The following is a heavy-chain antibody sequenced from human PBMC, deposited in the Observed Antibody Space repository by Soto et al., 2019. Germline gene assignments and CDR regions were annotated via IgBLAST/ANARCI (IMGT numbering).Heavy chain of an antibody. J-gene: IGHJ5*02. Sequence: QVQLQESGPGLVKPSGTLSLTCAVSGGSISSTNWWSWVRQPPGKGLEWIGDIYHSGSTNYNPSLKSRVTISVDKSKNQVSLKLSSVTAADTAVYYCARVIATAVHWFDPWGQGTLVTVSS. CDR3: ARVIATAVHWFDP. CDR2: IYHSGST. CDR1: GGSISSTNW. D-gene: IGHD6-13*01. V-gene: IGHV4-4*02.